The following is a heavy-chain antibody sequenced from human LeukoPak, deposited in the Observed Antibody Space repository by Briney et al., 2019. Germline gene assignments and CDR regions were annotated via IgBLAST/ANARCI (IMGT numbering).Heavy chain of an antibody. Sequence: ASVKVSCKASGGTFSSYAISWVRQAPGQGLEWMGWINTNTGNPTYAQGFTGRFVFSLDTSVSTAYLQISSLKAEDTAVYYCARDRGGYYDFWSGPGRSYYYYGMDVWGQGTTVTVSS. J-gene: IGHJ6*02. V-gene: IGHV7-4-1*02. CDR1: GGTFSSYA. CDR3: ARDRGGYYDFWSGPGRSYYYYGMDV. CDR2: INTNTGNP. D-gene: IGHD3-3*01.